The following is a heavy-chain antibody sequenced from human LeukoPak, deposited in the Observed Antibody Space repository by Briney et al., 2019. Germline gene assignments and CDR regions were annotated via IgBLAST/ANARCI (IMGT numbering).Heavy chain of an antibody. CDR3: GKNRNSSVYPRTLAF. Sequence: PGGSLRLSCAAFGFTFSSYGMHWVRQTPGKGLEWVAFIRHDGSYQQYADSVKGRFTVSRDNSKDMVYLQMNSLRTEDTAVYYCGKNRNSSVYPRTLAFGGQGPLATVS. CDR1: GFTFSSYG. J-gene: IGHJ4*02. CDR2: IRHDGSYQ. V-gene: IGHV3-30*02. D-gene: IGHD3-22*01.